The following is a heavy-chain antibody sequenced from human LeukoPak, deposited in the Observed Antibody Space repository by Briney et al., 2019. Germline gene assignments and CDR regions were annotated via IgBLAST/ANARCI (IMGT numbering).Heavy chain of an antibody. Sequence: ASVKVSCKASGYTFTSYGISWVRQAPGQGLEWMGWISAYNGNTNYAQKLQGRVTMTTDTSTSTAYMELRSLRSDDTAVYYCAGDRSSSGWIDAFDIWGQGTMVTVSS. J-gene: IGHJ3*02. CDR3: AGDRSSSGWIDAFDI. V-gene: IGHV1-18*01. CDR2: ISAYNGNT. D-gene: IGHD6-19*01. CDR1: GYTFTSYG.